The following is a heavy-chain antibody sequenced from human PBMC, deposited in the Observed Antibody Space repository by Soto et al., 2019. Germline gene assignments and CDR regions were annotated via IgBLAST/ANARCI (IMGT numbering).Heavy chain of an antibody. V-gene: IGHV3-23*01. CDR1: GFTFSSYA. J-gene: IGHJ4*02. CDR2: ISGSGGST. CDR3: AKDYLGRGKYYYDSRGPLRY. Sequence: EVQLLESGGGLVQPGGSLRLSCAASGFTFSSYAMSWVRQAPGKGLEWVSAISGSGGSTYYADSVKGRFTISRDNSKNTLYLQMNSLRAEDTAVYYCAKDYLGRGKYYYDSRGPLRYWGQGPLVTVSS. D-gene: IGHD3-22*01.